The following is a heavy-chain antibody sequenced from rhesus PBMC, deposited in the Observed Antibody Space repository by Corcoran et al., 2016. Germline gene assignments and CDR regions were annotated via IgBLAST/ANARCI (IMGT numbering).Heavy chain of an antibody. D-gene: IGHD6-31*01. CDR3: ARKNSGWYYFDY. CDR1: GGSISSGYD. V-gene: IGHV4-76*01. Sequence: QVQLQESGPGVVKPSETLSLTCAVSGGSISSGYDWSWIRQPPGKGLEWIGYIYGSSGSTKYNPSLRKRVTISKDASRNQFSLKLSSVTAADTAVYYCARKNSGWYYFDYWGQGVLVTVSS. J-gene: IGHJ4*01. CDR2: IYGSSGST.